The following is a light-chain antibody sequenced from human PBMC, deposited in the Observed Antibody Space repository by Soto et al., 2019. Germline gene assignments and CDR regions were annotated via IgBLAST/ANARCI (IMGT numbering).Light chain of an antibody. V-gene: IGLV1-40*01. J-gene: IGLJ1*01. CDR1: SSNIGAGYD. CDR3: QSYDNSLSGYV. CDR2: GNS. Sequence: QSVLTQPPSVSGAPGQRVTISCTGSSSNIGAGYDVHWYQQLPGTAPKVLIYGNSNRPSGVPDRFSGSKSGTSASLAITGLQAEDEADYYCQSYDNSLSGYVFGTGTEVTVL.